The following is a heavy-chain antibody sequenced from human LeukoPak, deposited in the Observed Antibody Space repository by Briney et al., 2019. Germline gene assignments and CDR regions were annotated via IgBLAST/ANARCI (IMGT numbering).Heavy chain of an antibody. CDR1: GFTFSSYA. CDR3: ATTQGHSSSWYYFDY. J-gene: IGHJ4*02. CDR2: ISYDGSNK. Sequence: GVSLRLSCAASGFTFSSYAMHWVRQAPGKGLEWVAVISYDGSNKYCADSVKGRFTISRDNSKNTLYLQMNSLRAEDTAVYYCATTQGHSSSWYYFDYWGQGTLVTVSS. V-gene: IGHV3-30-3*01. D-gene: IGHD6-13*01.